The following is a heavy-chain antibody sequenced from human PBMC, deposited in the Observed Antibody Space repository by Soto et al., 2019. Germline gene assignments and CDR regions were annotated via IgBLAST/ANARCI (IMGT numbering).Heavy chain of an antibody. V-gene: IGHV4-61*01. CDR3: ARYLGDPTLAFDI. Sequence: QVQLQESGPGLVKPSETLSLTCTVSDGSVSSGSYYWNWIRQPPGKGLEWIGFIYYSGSTHYNPPXPXRXXISVDTSRNQFSLRLSSVTAADTAIYYCARYLGDPTLAFDIWGQGTMVTVSS. J-gene: IGHJ3*02. CDR2: IYYSGST. D-gene: IGHD2-21*01. CDR1: DGSVSSGSYY.